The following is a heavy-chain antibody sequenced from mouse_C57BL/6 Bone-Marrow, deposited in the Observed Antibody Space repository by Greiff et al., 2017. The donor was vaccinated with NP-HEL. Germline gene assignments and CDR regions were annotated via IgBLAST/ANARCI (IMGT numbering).Heavy chain of an antibody. CDR3: ARGGWGGDY. Sequence: EVQLVESGGGLVKPGGSLKLSCAASGFTFSDYGMHWVRQAPEKGLEWVAYISSGSSTIYYADTVTGRFTISRDNAKNTLFLQMTSLRSEDAAMYYCARGGWGGDYWGQGTTLTVSS. J-gene: IGHJ2*01. D-gene: IGHD3-3*01. V-gene: IGHV5-17*01. CDR2: ISSGSSTI. CDR1: GFTFSDYG.